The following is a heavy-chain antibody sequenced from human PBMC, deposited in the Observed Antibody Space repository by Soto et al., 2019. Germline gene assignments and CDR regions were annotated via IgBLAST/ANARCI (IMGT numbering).Heavy chain of an antibody. V-gene: IGHV4-34*01. J-gene: IGHJ6*02. CDR1: GGSFSGYY. CDR2: INHSGST. D-gene: IGHD2-15*01. Sequence: SETLSLTCAVYGGSFSGYYWSWIRQPPGKGLEWIGEINHSGSTNYNPSLKSRVTISVDTSKNQFSLKLSSVTAADTAVYYCARREKYCSGGSCYSMDYGMDVWGQGTTVTVSS. CDR3: ARREKYCSGGSCYSMDYGMDV.